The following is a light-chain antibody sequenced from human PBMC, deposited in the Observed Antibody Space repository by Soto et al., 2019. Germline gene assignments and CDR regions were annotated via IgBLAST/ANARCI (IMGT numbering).Light chain of an antibody. J-gene: IGKJ1*01. CDR2: KAS. CDR1: QSISSW. CDR3: QQYARSWT. V-gene: IGKV1-5*03. Sequence: DIPMTQSPSTLSASVGDRVTITCRASQSISSWLAWYQQKPGKAPKLLIYKASSLESAVPSRFSGSGSGTEFTLSISSLQPDDSAAYYCQQYARSWTFGQGTKVEVK.